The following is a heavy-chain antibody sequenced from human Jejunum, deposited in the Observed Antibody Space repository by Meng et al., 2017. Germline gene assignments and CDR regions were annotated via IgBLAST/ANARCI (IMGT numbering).Heavy chain of an antibody. CDR2: ISYGGGT. Sequence: QVQLQESGPGLVKPSETLSLTCTVSGGSISSYYWSWIRQPPGKGLEWIGYISYGGGTNYNPSLKSRVTISIDTSKSQFSLKLTSVTAADTAVYYCASGAYYFDYWGQGTLVTVSS. CDR3: ASGAYYFDY. CDR1: GGSISSYY. D-gene: IGHD3-10*01. V-gene: IGHV4-59*01. J-gene: IGHJ4*02.